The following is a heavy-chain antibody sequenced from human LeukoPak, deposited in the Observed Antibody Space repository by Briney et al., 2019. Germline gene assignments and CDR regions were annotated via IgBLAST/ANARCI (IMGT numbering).Heavy chain of an antibody. CDR3: ARALRRYDYGDYISYGMDV. V-gene: IGHV4-59*12. CDR2: IYYSGST. J-gene: IGHJ6*02. CDR1: GGSISSYY. D-gene: IGHD4-17*01. Sequence: SETLFLTCTVSGGSISSYYWSWIRQPPGKGLEWIGYIYYSGSTNYNPSLKSRVTISVDTSKNQFSLKLSSVTAADTAVYYCARALRRYDYGDYISYGMDVWGQGTTVTVPS.